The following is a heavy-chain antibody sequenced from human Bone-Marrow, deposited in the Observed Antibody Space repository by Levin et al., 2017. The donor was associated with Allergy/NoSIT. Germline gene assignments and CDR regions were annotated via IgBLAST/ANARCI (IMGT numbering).Heavy chain of an antibody. Sequence: SCAASGFTFSSHSMNWVRQAPGKGLEWVSSISSSSSYIYYADSVKGRFTISRDNAKNSLYLQMNSLRAEDTAVYYCARDPAPGRSIAVAMACYFDYWGQGTLVTVSS. CDR1: GFTFSSHS. J-gene: IGHJ4*02. V-gene: IGHV3-21*01. CDR2: ISSSSSYI. CDR3: ARDPAPGRSIAVAMACYFDY. D-gene: IGHD6-19*01.